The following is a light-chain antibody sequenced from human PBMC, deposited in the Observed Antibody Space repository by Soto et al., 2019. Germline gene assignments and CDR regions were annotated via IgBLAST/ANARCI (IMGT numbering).Light chain of an antibody. Sequence: QSALTQPASVSGSPGQSVTISCTGTSSDVGGHDYVSWYQQHPGDAPKLMIYQVTKWPSGVSHRFSGSKSGNTASLTISGLQPDDEAEYYCASYTSSGTVVFGGGTKLTVL. CDR1: SSDVGGHDY. CDR2: QVT. J-gene: IGLJ3*02. V-gene: IGLV2-14*03. CDR3: ASYTSSGTVV.